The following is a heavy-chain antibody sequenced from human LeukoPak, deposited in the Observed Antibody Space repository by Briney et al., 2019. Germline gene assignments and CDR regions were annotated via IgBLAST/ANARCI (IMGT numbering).Heavy chain of an antibody. CDR3: ASLYSSGWYYFDY. V-gene: IGHV4-34*01. CDR1: GGSFSGYY. D-gene: IGHD6-19*01. Sequence: SETLSLTCAVYGGSFSGYYWSWIRQPPGKGLEWIGEINHSGSTNYNPSLKSRVTISVDTSKNQFSLKLSSVTAADTAVYYCASLYSSGWYYFDYWGQGTLVTVSS. CDR2: INHSGST. J-gene: IGHJ4*02.